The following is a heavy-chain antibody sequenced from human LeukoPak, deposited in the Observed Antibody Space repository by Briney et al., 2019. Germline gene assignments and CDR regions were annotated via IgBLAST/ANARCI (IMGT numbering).Heavy chain of an antibody. J-gene: IGHJ5*02. D-gene: IGHD2-15*01. CDR1: GGSFSGYY. CDR3: ARAIHCSGGSCYSFWFDP. CDR2: INHSGST. V-gene: IGHV4-34*01. Sequence: SETLSLTCAVYGGSFSGYYWSWIRQPPGKGLEWIGEINHSGSTNYKPSLKSRVTISVDTSKNQFSLKLSSVTAADTAVYYCARAIHCSGGSCYSFWFDPWGQGTLVTVSS.